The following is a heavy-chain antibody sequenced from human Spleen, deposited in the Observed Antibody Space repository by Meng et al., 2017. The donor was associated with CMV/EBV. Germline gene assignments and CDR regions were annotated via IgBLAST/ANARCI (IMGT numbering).Heavy chain of an antibody. CDR1: GGSIRSSNW. J-gene: IGHJ4*02. D-gene: IGHD2-8*02. V-gene: IGHV4-4*02. CDR3: ARVTWSSPYYFDY. Sequence: CAVSGGSIRSSNWWRWVRQPPGKGLEWIGEIYHSGSTNYNPSLKSRVTISVDKSKNQFSLKLTSVTAADTAVYYCARVTWSSPYYFDYWGQGTLVTVSS. CDR2: IYHSGST.